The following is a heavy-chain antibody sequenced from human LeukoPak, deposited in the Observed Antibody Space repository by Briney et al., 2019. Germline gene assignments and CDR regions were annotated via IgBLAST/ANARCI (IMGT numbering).Heavy chain of an antibody. D-gene: IGHD1-26*01. CDR2: INAANGDT. Sequence: ASVKVSCKASGYTFTSYAMHWVRQAPGQRLEWMGWINAANGDTKYSQEFQGRVTITRDTSANTAYMELSSLRSEDTAIYYCARDNSVGDNAWWFDPWGQGTLVTVSS. J-gene: IGHJ5*02. V-gene: IGHV1-3*03. CDR1: GYTFTSYA. CDR3: ARDNSVGDNAWWFDP.